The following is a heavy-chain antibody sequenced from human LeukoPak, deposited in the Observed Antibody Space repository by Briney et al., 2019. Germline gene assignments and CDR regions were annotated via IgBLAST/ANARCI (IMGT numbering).Heavy chain of an antibody. D-gene: IGHD6-19*01. CDR2: INHSGST. V-gene: IGHV4-34*01. CDR1: GGSFSGYY. CDR3: ARQVAGHPGDY. J-gene: IGHJ4*02. Sequence: SETLSLTCAVSGGSFSGYYWSWIRQPPGKGLEWIGQINHSGSTYYNPSLKSRVTISVDTSKNQFSLKLSSVTAADTAVYYCARQVAGHPGDYWGQGTLVTVSS.